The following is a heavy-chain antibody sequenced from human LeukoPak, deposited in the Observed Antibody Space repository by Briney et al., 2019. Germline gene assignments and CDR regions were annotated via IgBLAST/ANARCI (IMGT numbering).Heavy chain of an antibody. V-gene: IGHV4-4*07. J-gene: IGHJ4*02. CDR3: ASSLSSHFDY. Sequence: SETLSLTCTVSGGSNSYHYWTWIRQPAGEGLQWIGRIFNSGSTNYNPSLESRVTLSIDKSKSQFSLRLNSVTAADTAVYYCASSLSSHFDYWGQGILVTVSS. D-gene: IGHD2/OR15-2a*01. CDR2: IFNSGST. CDR1: GGSNSYHY.